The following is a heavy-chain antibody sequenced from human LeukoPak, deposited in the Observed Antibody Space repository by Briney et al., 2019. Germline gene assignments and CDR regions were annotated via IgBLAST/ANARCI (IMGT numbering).Heavy chain of an antibody. CDR1: GFTFRSFG. CDR3: AKAVGSSGYFSRDAFDI. V-gene: IGHV3-23*01. D-gene: IGHD3-22*01. Sequence: GGSLRLSCAASGFTFRSFGMGWGGHAPRKGPELVSIISGGGSGTYYADSVRGRFTISRDNSKNTVYLQMNSLRAEDTAIYYCAKAVGSSGYFSRDAFDIWGQGTMVTVSS. J-gene: IGHJ3*02. CDR2: ISGGGSGT.